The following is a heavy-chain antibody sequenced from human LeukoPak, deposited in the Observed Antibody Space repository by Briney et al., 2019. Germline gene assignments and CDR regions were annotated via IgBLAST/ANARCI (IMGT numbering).Heavy chain of an antibody. V-gene: IGHV4-39*01. Sequence: SETLSPTCTVSGGSISSSNYYWGWFRHPPGKGLEWIGSIYYSGSTYYNPSLKSRLIISVDTSKNQFSLKLRPVTAADTAVYYCARPDSGTYVARAFDIWGQGTAVNVSS. J-gene: IGHJ3*02. CDR1: GGSISSSNYY. CDR2: IYYSGST. CDR3: ARPDSGTYVARAFDI. D-gene: IGHD1-26*01.